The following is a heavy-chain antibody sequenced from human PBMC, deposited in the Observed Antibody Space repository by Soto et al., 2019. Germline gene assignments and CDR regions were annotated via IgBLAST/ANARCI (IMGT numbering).Heavy chain of an antibody. D-gene: IGHD6-6*01. J-gene: IGHJ4*02. CDR3: AREHIAARPSGPYFDY. V-gene: IGHV1-69*13. Sequence: SVKVSCKASGGTFSSYAISWVRQAPGQGLEWMGGIIPIFGTANYAQKFQGRVTITADESTSTAYMELSSLRSEDTAVYYCAREHIAARPSGPYFDYWGQGTLVTVSS. CDR2: IIPIFGTA. CDR1: GGTFSSYA.